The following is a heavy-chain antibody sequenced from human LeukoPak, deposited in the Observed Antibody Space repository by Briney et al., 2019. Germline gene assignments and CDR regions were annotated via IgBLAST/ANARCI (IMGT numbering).Heavy chain of an antibody. Sequence: SETLSLTCTVSDYVISSGYYWGWIRQPPGKGLEWIGSIYHSGSTYYNPSLKSRVTISVDTSKNQFSLKVRSVTAADTAVYYCAREQLGHFDYWGQGTLVTVSS. CDR3: AREQLGHFDY. CDR1: DYVISSGYY. V-gene: IGHV4-38-2*02. D-gene: IGHD6-6*01. CDR2: IYHSGST. J-gene: IGHJ4*02.